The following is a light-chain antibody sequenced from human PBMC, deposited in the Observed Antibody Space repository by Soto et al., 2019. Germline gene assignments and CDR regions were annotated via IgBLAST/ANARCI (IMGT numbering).Light chain of an antibody. CDR1: QNIYSN. V-gene: IGKV3-15*01. Sequence: IFMTQSPATLSVARWERATLSCRASQNIYSNVAWYQQRPGQAPRLLIYRASTRATGIPARFSGSGSGTEFTLTISSLQSEDFTVYSCLQYHNLWAFGQGTKVDIK. CDR3: LQYHNLWA. CDR2: RAS. J-gene: IGKJ1*01.